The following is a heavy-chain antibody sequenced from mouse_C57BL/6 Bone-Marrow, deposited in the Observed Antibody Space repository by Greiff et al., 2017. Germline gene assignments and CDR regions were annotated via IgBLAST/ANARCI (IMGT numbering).Heavy chain of an antibody. V-gene: IGHV1-7*01. D-gene: IGHD2-3*01. CDR1: GYTFPSYW. CDR3: ARSDGYYGWFAY. J-gene: IGHJ3*01. Sequence: VQLKESGAELAKPGASVKLSCKASGYTFPSYWMHLVKQRPGQGLSWIGYINPSSGYTKYNQKFKDKATLTADKSSSTAYMQLSSLTYEDSAVYYCARSDGYYGWFAYWGQGTLVTVSA. CDR2: INPSSGYT.